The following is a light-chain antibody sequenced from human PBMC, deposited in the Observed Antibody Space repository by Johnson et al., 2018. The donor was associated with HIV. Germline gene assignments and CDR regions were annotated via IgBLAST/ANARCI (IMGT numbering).Light chain of an antibody. J-gene: IGLJ1*01. CDR3: GTWDSSLSAAYV. V-gene: IGLV1-51*01. CDR2: DNN. CDR1: SSNIGSNY. Sequence: QSVLTQPPSVSAAPGQRVTISCSGSSSNIGSNYVSWYQQLPGTAPKLLIYDNNKRPSGIPDRFSGSKSGTSATLGITGLQTGDEADYYCGTWDSSLSAAYVFGPGTKVTVL.